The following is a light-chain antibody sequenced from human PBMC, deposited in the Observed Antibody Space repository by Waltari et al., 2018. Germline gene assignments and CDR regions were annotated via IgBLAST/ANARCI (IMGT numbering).Light chain of an antibody. Sequence: LLTQYPGPLSLYPSPRATLDSTASQSISSNFLSSYQHKHGQAPRLLIYGASRRATGIPDRFSGSGSGTDFTLTISRLEPEDFAVYFCQQYGGSPPMYTFGQGTKLEIK. CDR1: QSISSNF. CDR3: QQYGGSPPMYT. CDR2: GAS. J-gene: IGKJ2*01. V-gene: IGKV3-20*01.